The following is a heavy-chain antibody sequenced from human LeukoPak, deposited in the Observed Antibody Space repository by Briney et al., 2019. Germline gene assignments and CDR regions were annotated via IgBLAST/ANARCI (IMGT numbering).Heavy chain of an antibody. CDR3: ARVRNWFGELDLEPTSYYGMDV. CDR2: MYYSWST. Sequence: SETLSLTCTVSGGSISSYYWSWIRHPPAKGLEGIGHMYYSWSTNYNPSLKSRATISVDTSKNQLSLKLRSVTAAAPAVYYCARVRNWFGELDLEPTSYYGMDVWGKGTPVTVSS. D-gene: IGHD3-10*01. CDR1: GGSISSYY. V-gene: IGHV4-59*01. J-gene: IGHJ6*04.